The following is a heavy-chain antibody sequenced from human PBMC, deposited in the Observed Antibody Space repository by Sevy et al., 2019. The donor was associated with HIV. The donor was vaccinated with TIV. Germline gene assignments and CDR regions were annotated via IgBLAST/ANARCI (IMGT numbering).Heavy chain of an antibody. Sequence: ASVKVTSKASGYTFTGYYMHWVRQAPGQGLEWMGCINPNSGGTNYAQKFQGRVTMTRDTSISTAYMELSRLRSDDTAVYYCARERVYCSGGSCKPGGWFDPWGQGTLVTVSS. CDR1: GYTFTGYY. D-gene: IGHD2-15*01. V-gene: IGHV1-2*02. CDR2: INPNSGGT. CDR3: ARERVYCSGGSCKPGGWFDP. J-gene: IGHJ5*02.